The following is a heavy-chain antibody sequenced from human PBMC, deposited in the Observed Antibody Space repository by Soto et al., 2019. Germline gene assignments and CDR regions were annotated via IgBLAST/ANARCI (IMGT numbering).Heavy chain of an antibody. CDR3: ARDRITTRGDAFDL. CDR2: IIPIPDIT. D-gene: IGHD3-3*01. Sequence: QVQLVQSGAEVRKPGSSVKVSCKAPGGTFSTYIISWVRQAPGQGLEWXGRIIPIPDITNYAQKFQGRVTVTADRSTSTAYMELTSLKSEDTAVYYCARDRITTRGDAFDLWGQGTMVTVSS. J-gene: IGHJ3*01. V-gene: IGHV1-69*08. CDR1: GGTFSTYI.